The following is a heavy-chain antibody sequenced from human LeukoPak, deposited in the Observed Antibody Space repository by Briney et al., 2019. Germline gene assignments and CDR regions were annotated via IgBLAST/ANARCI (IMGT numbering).Heavy chain of an antibody. CDR1: GFTFSIYA. V-gene: IGHV3-23*01. CDR2: ISGSGGST. Sequence: GGSLRLSCAASGFTFSIYAMSWVRQAPGKGLEWVSAISGSGGSTYYADSVKGRFTISGDNSKNTLYLQMNSRRAEDTAVYYCAKDALRPGSASEYWSQGTLVTVSS. D-gene: IGHD3-10*02. CDR3: AKDALRPGSASEY. J-gene: IGHJ4*02.